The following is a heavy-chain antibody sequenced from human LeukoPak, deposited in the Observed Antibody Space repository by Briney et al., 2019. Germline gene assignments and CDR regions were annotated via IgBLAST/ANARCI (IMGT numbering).Heavy chain of an antibody. CDR3: AREGITMIVVVTGSRPLAD. J-gene: IGHJ4*02. Sequence: GGSLRLSCAASGFTFSSYGMHWVRQAPGKGLEWVAVISYDGSNKYYADSVKGRFTISRDNSKNTLYLQMNSLRAEDTAVYYCAREGITMIVVVTGSRPLADWGQGTLVTVSS. D-gene: IGHD3-22*01. CDR1: GFTFSSYG. CDR2: ISYDGSNK. V-gene: IGHV3-30*03.